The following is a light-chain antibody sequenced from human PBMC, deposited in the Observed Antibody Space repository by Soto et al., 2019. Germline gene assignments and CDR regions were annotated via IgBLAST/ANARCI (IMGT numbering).Light chain of an antibody. Sequence: QSVLTQPASVSGSPGQSITISCSGTSSNIGGYNVVSWYQQHPGKALKVIVYEGIKRPSGVSDRYSGSPSGSTASLTISGLQAEDEAEYYCCSHVGATTYVFGSGSKVTGL. V-gene: IGLV2-23*01. CDR2: EGI. CDR3: CSHVGATTYV. CDR1: SSNIGGYNV. J-gene: IGLJ1*01.